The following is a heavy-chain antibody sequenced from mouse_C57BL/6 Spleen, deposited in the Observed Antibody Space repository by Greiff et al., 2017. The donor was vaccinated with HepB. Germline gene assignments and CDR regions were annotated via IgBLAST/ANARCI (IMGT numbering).Heavy chain of an antibody. CDR3: ARFSGKGDAMDY. CDR1: GYTFTSYW. D-gene: IGHD2-1*01. Sequence: VQLQQSGAELVKPGASVKMSCKASGYTFTSYWITWVKQRPGQGLEWIGDIYPGSGSTNYNEEFKSKATLTVDTSSSTAYMQLSSLTSEDSAVYYCARFSGKGDAMDYWGQGTSVTVSS. V-gene: IGHV1-55*01. CDR2: IYPGSGST. J-gene: IGHJ4*01.